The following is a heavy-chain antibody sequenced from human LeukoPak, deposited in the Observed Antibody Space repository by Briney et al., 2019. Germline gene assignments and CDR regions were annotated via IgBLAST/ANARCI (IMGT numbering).Heavy chain of an antibody. CDR2: MNPNSGNT. V-gene: IGHV1-8*02. CDR1: GYTFTGYY. CDR3: ARAPRAV. Sequence: GASVKVSCKASGYTFTGYYMHWVRQATGQGLEWMGWMNPNSGNTGYAQKFQGRVTMTRNTSISTAYMELSSLRSEDTAVYYCARAPRAVWGQGTLVTVSS. D-gene: IGHD6-19*01. J-gene: IGHJ4*02.